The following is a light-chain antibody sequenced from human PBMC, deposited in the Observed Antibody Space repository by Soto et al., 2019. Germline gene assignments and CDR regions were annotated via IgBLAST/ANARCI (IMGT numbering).Light chain of an antibody. CDR2: DAS. Sequence: EIVMTQSPATLSVSPGERATLSCRASQSVRSYLAWYQQKPGQAPRLLIYDASNRATGIPARFSGSGSGTDFTLTITSLEPEDFAVYYCHQRDFWPRTFGQGTKVDIK. CDR3: HQRDFWPRT. J-gene: IGKJ1*01. CDR1: QSVRSY. V-gene: IGKV3-11*01.